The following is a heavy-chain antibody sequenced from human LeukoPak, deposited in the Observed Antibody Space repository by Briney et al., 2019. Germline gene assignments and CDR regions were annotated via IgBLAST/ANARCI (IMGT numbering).Heavy chain of an antibody. J-gene: IGHJ6*02. Sequence: GGSLRLSCTASGFTLSNYAMHWVRQAPGKGLEWVAVIWYDGSTKYYADSVKGRFTISRDKSKNTLYLQMNSLRAEDTAVYYCARDVEWGRSYGMDVWGQGTTVTVSS. CDR1: GFTLSNYA. D-gene: IGHD1-26*01. CDR2: IWYDGSTK. CDR3: ARDVEWGRSYGMDV. V-gene: IGHV3-33*01.